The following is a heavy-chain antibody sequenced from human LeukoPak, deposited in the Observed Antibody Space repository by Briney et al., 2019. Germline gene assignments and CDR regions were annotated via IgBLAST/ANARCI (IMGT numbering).Heavy chain of an antibody. CDR3: ARDSGMDYYDSSGYYYVLLRN. CDR1: GGTISSHA. D-gene: IGHD3-22*01. J-gene: IGHJ4*02. CDR2: IIPIFGRA. V-gene: IGHV1-69*13. Sequence: ASVKVSCKASGGTISSHAINWVRQAPGQGLEWMGGIIPIFGRANHAQKFQGRVTITADESTRTAYMELSSLRSEDTAVYYCARDSGMDYYDSSGYYYVLLRNWGQGTLITVSS.